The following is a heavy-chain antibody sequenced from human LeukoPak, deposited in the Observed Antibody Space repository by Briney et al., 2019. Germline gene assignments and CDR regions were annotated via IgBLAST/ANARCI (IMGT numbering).Heavy chain of an antibody. V-gene: IGHV3-53*01. J-gene: IGHJ4*02. D-gene: IGHD3-22*01. CDR1: GFTVSSNY. CDR2: IYSGGST. Sequence: PGGSLRLSCAASGFTVSSNYMSWVRQAPGKGLEWVSVIYSGGSTYYADSVKGRFTISRDNSKNTLYLQMNSLRAEDTAVYYCAREFKDYYDSSGHSHFDYWGQGTLVTVSS. CDR3: AREFKDYYDSSGHSHFDY.